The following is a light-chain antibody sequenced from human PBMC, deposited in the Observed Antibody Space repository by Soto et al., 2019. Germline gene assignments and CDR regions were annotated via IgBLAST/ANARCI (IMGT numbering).Light chain of an antibody. V-gene: IGKV4-1*01. Sequence: DMVMTQSPDSLAVSLGERATINCKSSQNILYSSNNKNYLAWYQQKPGQPPKLLIYWASTRESGVPDRFSGSGSGTDFALTISSLQAEDVAVYYCQQYYNIPRTFGQGTKVEIK. CDR1: QNILYSSNNKNY. J-gene: IGKJ1*01. CDR3: QQYYNIPRT. CDR2: WAS.